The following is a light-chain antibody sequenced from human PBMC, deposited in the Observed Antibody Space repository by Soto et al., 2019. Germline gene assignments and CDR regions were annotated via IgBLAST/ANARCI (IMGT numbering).Light chain of an antibody. J-gene: IGKJ4*01. V-gene: IGKV3-15*01. CDR1: QSVGTN. CDR3: QQYNKWPPLT. CDR2: CAS. Sequence: EVVMTQSPATQSVSPGERATLSCRASQSVGTNLAWYQQKPGQAPRLLIYCASTRATGIPARFSGSGSGTEFTLTISSLQSEDLAVYYCQQYNKWPPLTFGGGTKVEIK.